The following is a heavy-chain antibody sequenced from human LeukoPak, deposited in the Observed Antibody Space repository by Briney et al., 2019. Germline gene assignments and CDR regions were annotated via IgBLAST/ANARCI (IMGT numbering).Heavy chain of an antibody. CDR3: AIRWLLRRGFDY. CDR2: INAGNGNT. Sequence: ASVKVSCKASGYTFTSYAMHWVRQAPGQRLEWMGWINAGNGNTKYSQKFQGRVTITRDTSASTAYMELSSLRSEDTAVYYCAIRWLLRRGFDYWGQGTLVTVSS. D-gene: IGHD3-22*01. V-gene: IGHV1-3*01. CDR1: GYTFTSYA. J-gene: IGHJ4*02.